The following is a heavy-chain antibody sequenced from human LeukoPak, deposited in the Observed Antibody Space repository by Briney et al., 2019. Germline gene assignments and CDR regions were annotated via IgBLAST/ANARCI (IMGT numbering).Heavy chain of an antibody. V-gene: IGHV4-61*02. J-gene: IGHJ4*02. CDR3: PRLIDY. CDR2: IYTSGST. CDR1: GGSISSGNYD. Sequence: SETLSLTCTVSGGSISSGNYDWGWIRQPGGKGLEWIGRIYTSGSTNKNPSLKRRFTRSVDTSKHQFSLKLSSVPAADAAVYYCPRLIDYWGQGTLVTVSS.